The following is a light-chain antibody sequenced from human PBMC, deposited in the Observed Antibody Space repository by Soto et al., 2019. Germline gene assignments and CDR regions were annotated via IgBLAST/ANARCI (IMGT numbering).Light chain of an antibody. CDR3: QQYGSSRT. J-gene: IGKJ1*01. Sequence: DIQMTQSPSTLSASVGDRVTITCRASQSVIKYLHWYQQKPGKXPXXLIYAASNLQSGVPSRFSGSGSGTEFTLTISRLEPEDFAVYYCQQYGSSRTFGQGTKVDIK. V-gene: IGKV1-39*01. CDR1: QSVIKY. CDR2: AAS.